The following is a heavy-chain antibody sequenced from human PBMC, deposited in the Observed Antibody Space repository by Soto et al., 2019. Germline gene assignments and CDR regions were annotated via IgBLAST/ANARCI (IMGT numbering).Heavy chain of an antibody. CDR1: GFTFSDYY. CDR2: ISSSSSYT. CDR3: ARGSVAGTGSYFDY. V-gene: IGHV3-11*06. J-gene: IGHJ4*02. Sequence: PGGSLRLSCAASGFTFSDYYMSWIRQAPGKGLEWVSYISSSSSYTNYADSVKGRFTISRDNAKNSLCLQMNSLRAEDTAVYYCARGSVAGTGSYFDYWGQGTLVTVSS. D-gene: IGHD6-19*01.